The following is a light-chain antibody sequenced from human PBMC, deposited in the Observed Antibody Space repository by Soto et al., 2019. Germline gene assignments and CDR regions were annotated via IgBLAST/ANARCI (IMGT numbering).Light chain of an antibody. CDR1: QSVSSSY. Sequence: EIVLMQSPGTLSLSPGERATLSFRASQSVSSSYLAWYQQKPGQAPRLLIYTASRRATGIPDRFSGSGSGTDFTLTISRLEPEDSAVYYCQQYSRAPITFGQGTRLEIK. CDR3: QQYSRAPIT. CDR2: TAS. J-gene: IGKJ5*01. V-gene: IGKV3-20*01.